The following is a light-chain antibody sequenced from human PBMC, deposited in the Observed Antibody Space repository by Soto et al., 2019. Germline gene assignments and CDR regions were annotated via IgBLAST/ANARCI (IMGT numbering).Light chain of an antibody. J-gene: IGKJ5*01. CDR3: QQYDNLPIA. CDR2: AAS. V-gene: IGKV1-8*01. Sequence: ILITQYPSSFSASTGDTVTITCRARQGISSYLAWYQQKPGKAPKLLICAASTLQSGVPSRFSGSGSGTDFTLTISSLQPEDIATYYCQQYDNLPIAFGQGTRLEIK. CDR1: QGISSY.